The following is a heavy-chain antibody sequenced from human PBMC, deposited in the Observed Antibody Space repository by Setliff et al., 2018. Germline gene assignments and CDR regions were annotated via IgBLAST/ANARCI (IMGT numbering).Heavy chain of an antibody. Sequence: PSETLSLTCTVSSGSISSNSHYWSWVRQPPGKGLEWIATIFYSGSTYYNPSLKSRVTMSVDTSKNQFSLKLNSVTAADTAVYYCARHPSGSAFDIRGQGTMVTVSS. CDR3: ARHPSGSAFDI. J-gene: IGHJ3*02. D-gene: IGHD1-26*01. CDR2: IFYSGST. V-gene: IGHV4-39*01. CDR1: SGSISSNSHY.